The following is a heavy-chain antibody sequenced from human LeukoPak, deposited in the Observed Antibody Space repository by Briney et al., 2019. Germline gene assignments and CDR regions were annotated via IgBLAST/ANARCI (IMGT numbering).Heavy chain of an antibody. V-gene: IGHV5-51*01. D-gene: IGHD1-7*01. CDR2: IYPSDSDT. J-gene: IGHJ4*02. CDR1: GYRFPSYW. CDR3: ARPGENYSIDY. Sequence: GESLKISCKGSGYRFPSYWIGWVRQMPGKGPEWMGIIYPSDSDTRYSPSFQGQVTISADKSISTAYLQWNSLKASDTAMYYCARPGENYSIDYWGQGTLVTVSS.